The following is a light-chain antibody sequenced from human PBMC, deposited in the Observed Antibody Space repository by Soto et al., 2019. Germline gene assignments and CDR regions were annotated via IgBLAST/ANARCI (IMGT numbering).Light chain of an antibody. V-gene: IGKV3-11*01. CDR3: QQRSNWPPMYT. CDR2: DAS. J-gene: IGKJ2*01. CDR1: QSVSSY. Sequence: EIVLTQSPATLSLSPGERATLSCRASQSVSSYLAWYQQKPGQAPRLLIYDASNRATGIPARFSGSGSGTDLTLTISSREPEDFAVYYCQQRSNWPPMYTFGQGTKLEIK.